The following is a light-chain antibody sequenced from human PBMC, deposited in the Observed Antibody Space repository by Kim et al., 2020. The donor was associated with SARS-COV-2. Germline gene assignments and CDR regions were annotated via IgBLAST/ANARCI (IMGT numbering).Light chain of an antibody. CDR1: NMGSKR. CDR3: QVWDSSSDHWV. Sequence: QGKEARSTGGGKNMGSKRVYWYQQQPGPAPVLVIDYDSDRPSGIPERFSGSNSGNTATLTISRVEAGDEADYYCQVWDSSSDHWVFGGGTQLTVL. J-gene: IGLJ3*02. CDR2: YDS. V-gene: IGLV3-21*04.